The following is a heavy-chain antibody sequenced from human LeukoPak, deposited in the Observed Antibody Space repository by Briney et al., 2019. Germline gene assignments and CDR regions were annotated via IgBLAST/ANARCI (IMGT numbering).Heavy chain of an antibody. CDR3: ARDRGENYDSSGYYDY. Sequence: PGGSLRLSCAASGFTFSNYYMSWIRQAPGKGLEWVSYISGSSSYTNYADSVKGRFTISRDNAKKSLYLQMSSLRAEDTAVYYCARDRGENYDSSGYYDYWGQGTLVTVSS. J-gene: IGHJ4*02. V-gene: IGHV3-11*06. CDR1: GFTFSNYY. CDR2: ISGSSSYT. D-gene: IGHD3-22*01.